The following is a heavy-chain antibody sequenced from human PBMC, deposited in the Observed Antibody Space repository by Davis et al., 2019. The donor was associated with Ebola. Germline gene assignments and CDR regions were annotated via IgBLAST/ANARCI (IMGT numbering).Heavy chain of an antibody. CDR1: GFIFSSSG. CDR3: ARWSGSYRYYLDY. CDR2: ISYDGKTK. J-gene: IGHJ4*02. V-gene: IGHV3-30*03. Sequence: GESLKISCGVSGFIFSSSGMHWVRQAPGKGLEWVADISYDGKTKYYGGSVRGRFFVSRDDSKNTFDLQMNSLRPEDTAVYYCARWSGSYRYYLDYWGRGTLVTVSS. D-gene: IGHD1-26*01.